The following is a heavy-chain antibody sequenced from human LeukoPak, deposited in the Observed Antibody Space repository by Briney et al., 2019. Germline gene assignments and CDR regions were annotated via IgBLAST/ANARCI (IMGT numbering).Heavy chain of an antibody. Sequence: GVLRLSCAASGFTFSSYWMHWVRQAPGKGQVWVSRINSDGSSTTYADSVKGRFTISRDNAKNTLYLQMNSLRAEDTAVYYCARDRQYYGSGIDPWGQGTLVTVSS. CDR2: INSDGSST. J-gene: IGHJ5*02. D-gene: IGHD3-10*01. CDR1: GFTFSSYW. V-gene: IGHV3-74*01. CDR3: ARDRQYYGSGIDP.